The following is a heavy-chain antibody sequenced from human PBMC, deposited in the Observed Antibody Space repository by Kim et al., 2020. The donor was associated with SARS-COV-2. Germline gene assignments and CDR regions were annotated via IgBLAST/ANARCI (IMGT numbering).Heavy chain of an antibody. D-gene: IGHD6-19*01. CDR3: ARTTSGWPNWFDS. CDR2: VTPSSGNT. Sequence: ASVKVSCKASGYFFSTYDINWVRQASGQGLEWLGWVTPSSGNTGYAQKFQGRVTVTRDNSIRTAYLELSNLRSEDTAVYYCARTTSGWPNWFDSWGQGPL. V-gene: IGHV1-8*02. CDR1: GYFFSTYD. J-gene: IGHJ5*01.